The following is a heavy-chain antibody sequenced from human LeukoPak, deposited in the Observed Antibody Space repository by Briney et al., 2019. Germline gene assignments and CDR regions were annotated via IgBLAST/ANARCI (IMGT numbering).Heavy chain of an antibody. CDR2: ISSSSSTI. J-gene: IGHJ4*02. Sequence: GGSLRLSCAASGFTFSRYIMNWVRQAPGKGLEWVSYISSSSSTIDYADSVKGRLTTSRDNAKNSLYLQMNSLRDEDTAVYYCARDPRNDYWGQGTLVTVSS. V-gene: IGHV3-48*02. CDR1: GFTFSRYI. D-gene: IGHD1-14*01. CDR3: ARDPRNDY.